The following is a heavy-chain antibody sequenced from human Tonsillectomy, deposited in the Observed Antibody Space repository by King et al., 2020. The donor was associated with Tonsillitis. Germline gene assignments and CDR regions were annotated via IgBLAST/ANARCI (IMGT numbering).Heavy chain of an antibody. CDR1: GFTFSRYA. J-gene: IGHJ3*02. Sequence: VQLVESGGAVVQPGRSLRLSCAASGFTFSRYAMHWVRQAPGKGLEWVALISYDGSNKYYGDSVQGRFTISRDNSKKTLYLQMNSLRPEDTAVYYCATAPVLLWFGDYPGAFDIWGQGTMVTVSS. CDR3: ATAPVLLWFGDYPGAFDI. CDR2: ISYDGSNK. D-gene: IGHD3-10*01. V-gene: IGHV3-30*03.